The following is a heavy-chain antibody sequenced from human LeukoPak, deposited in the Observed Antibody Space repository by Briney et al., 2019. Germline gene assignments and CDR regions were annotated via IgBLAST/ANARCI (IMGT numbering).Heavy chain of an antibody. Sequence: GGSLRLSCAASGFTFSSYVMHWVRQAPGKGLEWVAIISYDGSNEYYADSVKGRFTISRDNSKNTLYLQMNSLKGDDTAVYYCAKDSASYYIDVWGKGTTVIISS. CDR1: GFTFSSYV. CDR2: ISYDGSNE. D-gene: IGHD3-10*01. V-gene: IGHV3-30*04. CDR3: AKDSASYYIDV. J-gene: IGHJ6*03.